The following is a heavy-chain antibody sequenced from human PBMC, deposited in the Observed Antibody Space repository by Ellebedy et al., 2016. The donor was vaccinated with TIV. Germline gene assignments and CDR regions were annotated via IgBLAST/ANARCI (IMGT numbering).Heavy chain of an antibody. Sequence: PGGSLRLSCAASGFTFNSYAMNWVRQAPGKGLEWVSAISASGASTSYADSVKGRFTISRDNSKNTLFLQMNSLRAEDTAVYYCAKGPGVTIFWGFDHWGQGTLVTVSS. CDR3: AKGPGVTIFWGFDH. J-gene: IGHJ4*02. CDR1: GFTFNSYA. CDR2: ISASGAST. D-gene: IGHD3-3*01. V-gene: IGHV3-23*01.